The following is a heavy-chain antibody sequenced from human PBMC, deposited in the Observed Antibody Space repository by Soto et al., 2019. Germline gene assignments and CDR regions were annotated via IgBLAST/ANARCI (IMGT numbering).Heavy chain of an antibody. Sequence: VQLVDSGGGLVRPGESLQLSCATSGFTFRDFWMRWVRQTPERGLEWVASIKEDGSEKYYVDSVKGRFIISRDNAQNSMYLQMNSLLDEDTAVYYCTRATDWAFDYWGQGTLVTVSS. CDR2: IKEDGSEK. D-gene: IGHD3-9*01. CDR3: TRATDWAFDY. V-gene: IGHV3-7*04. CDR1: GFTFRDFW. J-gene: IGHJ4*02.